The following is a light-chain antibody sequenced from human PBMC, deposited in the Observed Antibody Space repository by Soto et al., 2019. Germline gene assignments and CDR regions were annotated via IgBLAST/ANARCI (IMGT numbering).Light chain of an antibody. Sequence: IQMTQSPSSLSASVGDRVTITCRASQRISTYLNWFQQRPGKAPRLLIYAASTLQTGVSSNFSGSASGTDFTLTITSLRPEDFATYFCHQTYSIPPPFGQGTKVDIX. CDR1: QRISTY. CDR3: HQTYSIPPP. CDR2: AAS. J-gene: IGKJ1*01. V-gene: IGKV1-39*01.